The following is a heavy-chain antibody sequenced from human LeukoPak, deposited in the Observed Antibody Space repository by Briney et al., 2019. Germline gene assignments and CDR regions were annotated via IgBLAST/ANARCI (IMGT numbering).Heavy chain of an antibody. V-gene: IGHV1-18*01. J-gene: IGHJ4*02. CDR1: GYTFTSYG. CDR3: ARVVSTYYDFWSGYFYFDY. Sequence: ASVKVSCKASGYTFTSYGISWVRQAPGQGLEWMGWINAYNGNTNYAQKLQGRVTMTTDTSTSTAYMELRSLRSDDTAVYYCARVVSTYYDFWSGYFYFDYWGQGTLVTVSS. CDR2: INAYNGNT. D-gene: IGHD3-3*01.